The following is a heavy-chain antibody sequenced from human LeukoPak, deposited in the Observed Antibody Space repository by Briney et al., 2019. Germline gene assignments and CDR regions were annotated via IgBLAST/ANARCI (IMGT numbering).Heavy chain of an antibody. CDR3: ARAIAVAGTSNNWFDP. D-gene: IGHD6-19*01. J-gene: IGHJ5*02. CDR2: ISAYNGNT. CDR1: GYTFTSYG. V-gene: IGHV1-18*01. Sequence: GASVKVSCKASGYTFTSYGISWVRQAPGQGLEWMGWISAYNGNTNYAQKLQGRVTMTTDTPTSTAYMELRSLRSDDTAVYYCARAIAVAGTSNNWFDPWGQGTLVTVSS.